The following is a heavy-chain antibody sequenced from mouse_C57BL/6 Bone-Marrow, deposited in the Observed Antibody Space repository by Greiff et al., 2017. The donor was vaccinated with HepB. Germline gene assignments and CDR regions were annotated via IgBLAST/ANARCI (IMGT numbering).Heavy chain of an antibody. CDR1: GYTFTSYG. CDR3: ARANWYFDV. CDR2: IYPRSGNT. J-gene: IGHJ1*03. V-gene: IGHV1-81*01. Sequence: QVQLQQSGAELARPGASVKLSCKASGYTFTSYGISWVKQRTGQGLESIGEIYPRSGNTYYNEKFKGKPTLTADKSSSTAYMELRSLTSEDSAVYFCARANWYFDVWGTGTTVTVSS.